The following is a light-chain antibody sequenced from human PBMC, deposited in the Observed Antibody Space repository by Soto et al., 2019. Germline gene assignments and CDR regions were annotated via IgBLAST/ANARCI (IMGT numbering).Light chain of an antibody. CDR1: SSDVGAYNY. Sequence: QSVLPQPASVSGSPGQSITISCTGTSSDVGAYNYVSWYQHHPGKAPKLIIYDVSDRPSGVSNRFSASKSGSTASLTISGLQAEDEADYYCSSYTSSNTEVFGTGTKVTVL. CDR2: DVS. V-gene: IGLV2-14*03. J-gene: IGLJ1*01. CDR3: SSYTSSNTEV.